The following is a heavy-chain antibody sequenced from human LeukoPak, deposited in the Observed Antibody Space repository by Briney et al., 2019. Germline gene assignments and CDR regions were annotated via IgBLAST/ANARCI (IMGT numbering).Heavy chain of an antibody. CDR2: MNSNSGNA. J-gene: IGHJ4*02. Sequence: ASVKVSCKASGYTFTSYGISWVRQATGQGLEWMGWMNSNSGNAGYAQKLQGRVTLTRDISINTAYMELSSLRSEDTAVYYCTRGDYWGQGTLVTVSS. CDR3: TRGDY. CDR1: GYTFTSYG. V-gene: IGHV1-8*02.